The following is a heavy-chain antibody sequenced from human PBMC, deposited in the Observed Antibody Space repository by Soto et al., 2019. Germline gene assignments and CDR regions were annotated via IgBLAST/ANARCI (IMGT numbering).Heavy chain of an antibody. CDR1: GDSMKSRDYY. V-gene: IGHV4-30-4*02. D-gene: IGHD3-10*01. Sequence: SETLSLTCTVSGDSMKSRDYYWSWIRQPPGKGPEWIGYLPNSGGTPYNPSLKSRLTISSYMSTNNFSLRLNSVRAADMALYICARGEDRGPFDICGQGTKV. CDR3: ARGEDRGPFDI. J-gene: IGHJ3*02. CDR2: LPNSGGT.